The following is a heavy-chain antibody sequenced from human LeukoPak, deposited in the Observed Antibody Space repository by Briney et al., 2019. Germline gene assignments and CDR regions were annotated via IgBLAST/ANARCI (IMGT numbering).Heavy chain of an antibody. CDR2: ISGSGGST. CDR3: AKDTYNWNDDGTAFDI. J-gene: IGHJ3*02. D-gene: IGHD1-1*01. V-gene: IGHV3-23*01. Sequence: PGGSLRLSCAASGFTFNSYAMSWVRQAPGKGMEWVSTISGSGGSTHYVDSVKGRFTISRDNSKNTLYLQMNSLRAEDTAVYYCAKDTYNWNDDGTAFDIWGQGTMVTVSS. CDR1: GFTFNSYA.